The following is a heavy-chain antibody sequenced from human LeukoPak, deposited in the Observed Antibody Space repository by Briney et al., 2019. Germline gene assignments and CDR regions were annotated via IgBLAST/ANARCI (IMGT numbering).Heavy chain of an antibody. CDR3: ATSYGGYDAFDI. J-gene: IGHJ3*02. V-gene: IGHV3-23*03. Sequence: GGSLRLSCAASGFTFDHYAMSWVRQAPGKGLEWVSIIYSGGNTYYADSVKGRFTISRDISKNTLYLQMNSLRAEDTAVYYCATSYGGYDAFDIWGRGTMVTVSA. CDR1: GFTFDHYA. CDR2: IYSGGNT. D-gene: IGHD4-17*01.